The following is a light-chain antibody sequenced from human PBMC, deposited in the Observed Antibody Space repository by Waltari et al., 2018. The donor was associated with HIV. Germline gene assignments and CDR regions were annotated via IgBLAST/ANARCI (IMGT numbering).Light chain of an antibody. Sequence: QSTLTQPASVSGSPGQSLTISCTGSTSDFGLYNFISWYQQHPGGVPTVIIYEVFSRPSGISSRFSGSRSANTASLTISWLQPEDEADYYCASFTSNYTLIFGGGTKVTVL. CDR1: TSDFGLYNF. J-gene: IGLJ2*01. CDR3: ASFTSNYTLI. CDR2: EVF. V-gene: IGLV2-14*01.